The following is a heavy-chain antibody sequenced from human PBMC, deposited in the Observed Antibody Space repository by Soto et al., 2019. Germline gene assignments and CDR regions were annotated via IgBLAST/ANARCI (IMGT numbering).Heavy chain of an antibody. CDR1: GFTVSRVW. CDR3: ARVRYGGNSYYFDY. Sequence: PGGSLRLSCAASGFTVSRVWMSWVRQAPGKVLEWVANIKQDGSEMYYVDSVKGRLTMSKDNVKNSLYLQMNSLRADDTAVYYCARVRYGGNSYYFDYWGQGTLVNVSS. D-gene: IGHD4-17*01. V-gene: IGHV3-7*03. CDR2: IKQDGSEM. J-gene: IGHJ4*02.